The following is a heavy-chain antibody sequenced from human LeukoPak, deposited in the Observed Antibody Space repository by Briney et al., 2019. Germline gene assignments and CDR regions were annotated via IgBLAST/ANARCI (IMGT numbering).Heavy chain of an antibody. CDR1: GFTFSYYG. V-gene: IGHV3-33*06. J-gene: IGHJ4*02. Sequence: GGSLRLPCAASGFTFSYYGMHWVRQAPGKGLDWVAVIWYDGSYKYYADSVKGRFTISRDNSKNTMYLQMNSLRAEDTAVYYCAKIVQFTAATGTGLDYWGQGTLVTVSP. CDR2: IWYDGSYK. D-gene: IGHD6-13*01. CDR3: AKIVQFTAATGTGLDY.